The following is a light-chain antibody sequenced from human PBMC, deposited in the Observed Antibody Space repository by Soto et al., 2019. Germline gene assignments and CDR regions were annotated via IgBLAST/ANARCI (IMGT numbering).Light chain of an antibody. V-gene: IGKV4-1*01. CDR3: QQYYTTPYT. Sequence: DIVMTQSPDSLAVSLGERAIIDCKSSQSVLYSSNNKNYFAWYQQKPGQPPKLLIYWASTREFGVPDRFSGSGSGTDLTLTISSLQSDDVAVYYCQQYYTTPYTFGQGTKLEIK. CDR1: QSVLYSSNNKNY. J-gene: IGKJ2*01. CDR2: WAS.